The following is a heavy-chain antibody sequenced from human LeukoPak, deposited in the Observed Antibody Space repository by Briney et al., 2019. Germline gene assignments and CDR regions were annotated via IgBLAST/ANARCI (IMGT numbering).Heavy chain of an antibody. Sequence: PSETLSLTCAVYGGSFSGYYWGWIRQPPGKGLEWIGSIYYSGSTYYKPSLKSRVTISLDTSKNHFYLKLSSVTAADTAVYYCARGSYDILTGYSTLGEYWGQGTLVTVSS. V-gene: IGHV4-34*01. D-gene: IGHD3-9*01. CDR2: IYYSGST. CDR1: GGSFSGYY. J-gene: IGHJ4*02. CDR3: ARGSYDILTGYSTLGEY.